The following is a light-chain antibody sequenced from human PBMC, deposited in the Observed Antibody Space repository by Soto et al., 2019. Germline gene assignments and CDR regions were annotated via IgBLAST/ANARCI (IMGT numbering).Light chain of an antibody. J-gene: IGLJ2*01. V-gene: IGLV1-44*01. Sequence: QSVLTQPPSASGTPGQRVTLSCSGSSSNIGANTINWYQQLPGTAPKLLIYNNNQRPSGVPDRFSASKSGTSASLAISGLQSEDEADYYCEAWDDSLYGAVLGGGTKLTVL. CDR1: SSNIGANT. CDR3: EAWDDSLYGAV. CDR2: NNN.